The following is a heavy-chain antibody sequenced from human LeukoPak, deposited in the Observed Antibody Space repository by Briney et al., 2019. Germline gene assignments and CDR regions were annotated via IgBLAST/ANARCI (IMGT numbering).Heavy chain of an antibody. V-gene: IGHV4-59*08. J-gene: IGHJ4*02. CDR2: IYYSGST. CDR1: GGSISSYY. Sequence: SETLSPTCTVSGGSISSYYWSWIRQPAGKGLEWIGYIYYSGSTKYKPSLESRVTISVDTSKNQFSLRLSSVTAADTAVYYCARGGDSGYDYLDYWGQGTLVTVSS. D-gene: IGHD5-12*01. CDR3: ARGGDSGYDYLDY.